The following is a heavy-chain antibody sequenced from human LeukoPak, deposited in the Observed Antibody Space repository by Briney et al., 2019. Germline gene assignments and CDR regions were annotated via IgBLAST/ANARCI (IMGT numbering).Heavy chain of an antibody. J-gene: IGHJ3*02. CDR3: ARDLYYYDSSGYWLTGAFDI. D-gene: IGHD3-22*01. Sequence: PSETLSLTCTVSGGSISSSSYYWGWIRQPPGKGLEWIGSIYYSGSTYYNPSLKSQVTISVDTSKNQFSLKLSSVTAADTAVYYCARDLYYYDSSGYWLTGAFDIWGQGTMVTVSS. CDR2: IYYSGST. V-gene: IGHV4-39*07. CDR1: GGSISSSSYY.